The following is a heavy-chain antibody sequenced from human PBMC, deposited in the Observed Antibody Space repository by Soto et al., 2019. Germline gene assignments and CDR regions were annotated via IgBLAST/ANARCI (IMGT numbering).Heavy chain of an antibody. CDR3: ARADTTIAPLAQ. V-gene: IGHV4-59*01. J-gene: IGHJ4*02. D-gene: IGHD1-1*01. Sequence: PSETLSLTCTVSGGSISGYFWNWIRQPPGKGLEWIGYMSYTGNTNYNPSLTSRVSISVDTSKNQFSLNLNSVTAADTAVYYCARADTTIAPLAQWGQGTLVTVSS. CDR1: GGSISGYF. CDR2: MSYTGNT.